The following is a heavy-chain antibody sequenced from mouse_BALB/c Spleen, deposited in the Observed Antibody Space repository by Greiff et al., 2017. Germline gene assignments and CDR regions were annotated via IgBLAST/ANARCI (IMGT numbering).Heavy chain of an antibody. J-gene: IGHJ2*01. V-gene: IGHV1S81*02. D-gene: IGHD1-3*01. Sequence: VQLQQPGAELVKPGASVKLSCKASGYTFTNYWMHWVKQRPGQGLEWIGEINPSNGRTNYNEKFKSKATLTVDKSSSTAYMQLSSLTSEDSAVYYCALNFYIDYWGQGTTLTVSS. CDR3: ALNFYIDY. CDR1: GYTFTNYW. CDR2: INPSNGRT.